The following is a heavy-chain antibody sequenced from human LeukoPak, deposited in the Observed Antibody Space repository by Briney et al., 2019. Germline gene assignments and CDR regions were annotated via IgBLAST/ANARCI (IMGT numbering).Heavy chain of an antibody. D-gene: IGHD2-2*01. CDR3: ARVAIVVVPAATYYYYYYMDV. CDR2: IYYSGST. CDR1: GGSISSYY. Sequence: SETLSLTCTVSGGSISSYYWSWIRQPPGKGLEWIGYIYYSGSTNYNPSLKSRVTISVDTSKNQFSLKLSSVTAADTAVYYCARVAIVVVPAATYYYYYYMDVWGKGTTVAVSS. J-gene: IGHJ6*03. V-gene: IGHV4-59*01.